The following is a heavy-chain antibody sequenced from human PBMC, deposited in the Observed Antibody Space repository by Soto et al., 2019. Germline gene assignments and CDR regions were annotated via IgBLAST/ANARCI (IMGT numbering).Heavy chain of an antibody. CDR2: ISSSSSYI. CDR3: ARDPGWPTGWFDP. Sequence: GGSLRLSCAASGFTFSSYSMNWVRQAPGKGLEWVSSISSSSSYIYYADSVKGRFTISRDNAKNSLYLQMNSLRAEDTAVYYCARDPGWPTGWFDPWGQGTLVTVSS. CDR1: GFTFSSYS. V-gene: IGHV3-21*01. J-gene: IGHJ5*02. D-gene: IGHD4-17*01.